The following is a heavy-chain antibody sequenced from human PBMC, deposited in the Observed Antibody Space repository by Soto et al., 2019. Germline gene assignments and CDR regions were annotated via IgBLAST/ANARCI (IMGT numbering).Heavy chain of an antibody. J-gene: IGHJ4*02. CDR3: ARVKYSSSSGGSNFDY. V-gene: IGHV6-1*01. Sequence: SQTLSLTCAISGDSVSSNSVAWNLIRQSPSRGLEWLGRTYYRSKWYNDYAVSVKSRITINPDTSKNQFSLQLNSVTPEDTAVYYCARVKYSSSSGGSNFDYWGQGTLVTVSS. CDR1: GDSVSSNSVA. CDR2: TYYRSKWYN. D-gene: IGHD6-6*01.